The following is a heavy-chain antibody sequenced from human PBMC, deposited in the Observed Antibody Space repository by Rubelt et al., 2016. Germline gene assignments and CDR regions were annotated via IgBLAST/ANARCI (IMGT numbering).Heavy chain of an antibody. Sequence: QLQLQESGPGLVKPSETLSLTCTVSGGSISSSSYYWGWIRQPPGKGLEWIGHIYYSGSTNYNPSLKSRVTISVDTSKNQLSMQLNAVTAADTAVYYCARSGKQWDALDYWGQGTLVTVSS. CDR2: IYYSGST. D-gene: IGHD6-19*01. CDR3: ARSGKQWDALDY. CDR1: GGSISSSSYY. J-gene: IGHJ4*02. V-gene: IGHV4-39*07.